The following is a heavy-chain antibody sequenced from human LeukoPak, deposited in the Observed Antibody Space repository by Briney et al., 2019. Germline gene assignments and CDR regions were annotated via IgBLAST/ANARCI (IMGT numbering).Heavy chain of an antibody. Sequence: GGSLRLSCAASGFTFNTYGMSWVRQAPGKGLEWVSGISGSGGATYYADSVRGRFTISRDDPHNTLYLQMNSLRAEDTAVYFCARGGVDYYGSGTYYLMYYFDYWGQGALVTVSS. D-gene: IGHD3-10*01. CDR1: GFTFNTYG. V-gene: IGHV3-23*01. CDR2: ISGSGGAT. J-gene: IGHJ4*02. CDR3: ARGGVDYYGSGTYYLMYYFDY.